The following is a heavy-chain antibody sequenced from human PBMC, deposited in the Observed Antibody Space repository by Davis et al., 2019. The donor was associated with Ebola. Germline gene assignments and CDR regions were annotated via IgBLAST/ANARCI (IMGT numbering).Heavy chain of an antibody. V-gene: IGHV3-23*01. D-gene: IGHD1-26*01. CDR3: ARDGTREWELFYYYGMDV. CDR2: ISGSGGSYT. J-gene: IGHJ6*02. Sequence: GGSLRLSCAASGFTFRDYAMSWVRQAPGRGLEWVSGISGSGGSYTYYADSVKGRFTISRDNSKNTLYLQMNSLRAEDTAVYYCARDGTREWELFYYYGMDVWGQGTTVTVSS. CDR1: GFTFRDYA.